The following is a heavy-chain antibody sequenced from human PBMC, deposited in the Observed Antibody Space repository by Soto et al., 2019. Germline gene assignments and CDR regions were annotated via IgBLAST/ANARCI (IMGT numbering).Heavy chain of an antibody. CDR3: AKVDWRCISGYYGTVGAFDI. J-gene: IGHJ3*02. Sequence: SETLSLTCAISGGSIGRGSYSWSWIRQPPGKGLEWIGYIYHSGSTYHNPSLKSRVTMSVDGSKNQFSLTLSSVTAADTAVYYCAKVDWRCISGYYGTVGAFDIWGQGTMVTVSS. D-gene: IGHD2-8*02. CDR1: GGSIGRGSYS. CDR2: IYHSGST. V-gene: IGHV4-30-2*01.